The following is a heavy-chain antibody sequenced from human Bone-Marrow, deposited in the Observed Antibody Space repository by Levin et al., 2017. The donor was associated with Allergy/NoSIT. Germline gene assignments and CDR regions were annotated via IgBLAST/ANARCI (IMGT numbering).Heavy chain of an antibody. CDR1: GFTFSTYW. V-gene: IGHV3-7*01. CDR2: IKQDGSEK. CDR3: ARDLVASFYFDY. Sequence: PGGSLRLSCAASGFTFSTYWMSWVRQAPGKGLEWVANIKQDGSEKYYIDSVRGRFTISRDNAKNSLYLQMNSLRAEDTAVYYCARDLVASFYFDYWGQGALVTVSS. D-gene: IGHD5-12*01. J-gene: IGHJ4*02.